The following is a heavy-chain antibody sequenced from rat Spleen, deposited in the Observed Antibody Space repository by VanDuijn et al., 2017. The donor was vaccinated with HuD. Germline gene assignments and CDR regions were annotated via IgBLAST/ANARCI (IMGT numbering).Heavy chain of an antibody. V-gene: IGHV5-29*01. CDR2: ISYDGSNT. D-gene: IGHD4-3*01. J-gene: IGHJ3*01. Sequence: EVQLVESGGGLVQPGGSLRLSCAASGFTFSDFYMAWVRQAPTKGLDWVARISYDGSNTYYRDSVKGRFTISRDNGRSTLYLELDRLRAEDMATYYCAREDSGSGFAYWGQGTLVTVSS. CDR1: GFTFSDFY. CDR3: AREDSGSGFAY.